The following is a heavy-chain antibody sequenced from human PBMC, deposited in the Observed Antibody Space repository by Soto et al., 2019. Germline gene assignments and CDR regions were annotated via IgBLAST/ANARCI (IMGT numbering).Heavy chain of an antibody. V-gene: IGHV1-2*02. CDR3: VTGDHLVR. Sequence: VASVKVSCKTSGYTFTGYYLNWVRQAPGRGLEWVGWINPKNGDTNNAQKFQGRVTMTTDTSISTGYMELSGLKSDDTAVYYCVTGDHLVRWGQGTRVTVSS. J-gene: IGHJ4*02. CDR2: INPKNGDT. D-gene: IGHD6-6*01. CDR1: GYTFTGYY.